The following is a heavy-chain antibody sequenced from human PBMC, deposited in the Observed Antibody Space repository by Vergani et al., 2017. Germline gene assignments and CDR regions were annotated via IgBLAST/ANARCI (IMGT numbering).Heavy chain of an antibody. CDR1: GFSFPGYA. CDR2: VSGSSATP. J-gene: IGHJ2*01. Sequence: EVQLLESGGGLVQPGGSLRLSCEASGFSFPGYAMSWVRQAPGKGLEWVSSVSGSSATPYYADSVKGRFTISRDNAKNSLYLQMNSLRAEDTALYYCVKDIAASGNYWYFDLWGRGTLVTVSS. V-gene: IGHV3-23*01. CDR3: VKDIAASGNYWYFDL. D-gene: IGHD6-13*01.